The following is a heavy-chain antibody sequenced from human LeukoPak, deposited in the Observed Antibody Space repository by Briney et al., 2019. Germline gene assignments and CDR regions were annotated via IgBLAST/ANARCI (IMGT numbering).Heavy chain of an antibody. CDR2: ISHSGST. Sequence: PSETLSLTCTVSGVSINNYYWSWIRQPPGKGLEWIGSISHSGSTNYNPFLRRRVTISADTSKKQLSLELTSVTAADTAVYYCARVRQVSGYSYGPRGYYMDVWGKGTTVTVSS. CDR1: GVSINNYY. D-gene: IGHD5-18*01. J-gene: IGHJ6*03. CDR3: ARVRQVSGYSYGPRGYYMDV. V-gene: IGHV4-59*01.